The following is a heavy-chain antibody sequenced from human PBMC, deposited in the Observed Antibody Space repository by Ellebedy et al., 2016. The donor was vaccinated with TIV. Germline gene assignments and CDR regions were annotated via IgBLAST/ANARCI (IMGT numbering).Heavy chain of an antibody. CDR3: ARAQAPTYYYDSSGYWYFDY. V-gene: IGHV6-1*01. CDR1: GDSVSSNSAA. J-gene: IGHJ4*02. D-gene: IGHD3-22*01. Sequence: SQTLSLTCAISGDSVSSNSAAWNWIRQSPSRGLEWLGRTYYRSTWSTDYAVSVKSRITINPDTSKNQFSLQLNSVTPEDTAVYYCARAQAPTYYYDSSGYWYFDYWGQGTLVTVSS. CDR2: TYYRSTWST.